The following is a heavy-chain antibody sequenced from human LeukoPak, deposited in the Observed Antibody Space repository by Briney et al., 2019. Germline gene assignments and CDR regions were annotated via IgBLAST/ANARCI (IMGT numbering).Heavy chain of an antibody. D-gene: IGHD3-16*02. Sequence: SETLSLTCAVYGGSFSGYYWSWIRQPPGKGLEWIGEINHSGSTNYNPSLKSRVTISVDTSKNQFSLKLSSLTAADTSVYYCAREGGSYRPLDYSGQGTLVTVSS. CDR3: AREGGSYRPLDY. V-gene: IGHV4-34*01. CDR1: GGSFSGYY. CDR2: INHSGST. J-gene: IGHJ4*02.